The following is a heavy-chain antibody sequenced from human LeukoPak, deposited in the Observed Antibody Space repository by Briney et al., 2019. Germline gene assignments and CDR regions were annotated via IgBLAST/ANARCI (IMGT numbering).Heavy chain of an antibody. CDR1: GDSFGVFY. CDR2: IYTSGRT. Sequence: SETLSLTCTFSGDSFGVFYWTWIRQPPGKGLEWIGCIYTSGRTYYSPSPKSRVTISIDTSKSQFSLNLTSVTAADSAVYYCARAPYSLLTDSPASGFDVWGQGTLVAVSS. D-gene: IGHD3-9*01. CDR3: ARAPYSLLTDSPASGFDV. J-gene: IGHJ3*01. V-gene: IGHV4-4*08.